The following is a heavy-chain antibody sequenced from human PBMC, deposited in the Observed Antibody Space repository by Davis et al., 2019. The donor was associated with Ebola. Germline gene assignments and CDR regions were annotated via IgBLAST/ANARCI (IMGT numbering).Heavy chain of an antibody. Sequence: PSETLSLTCTVSGGSISSHYWSWIRQPPGKGLEWIGYIYYSGSTNYNPSLKSRVTISVDTSKNQFSLKLSSVTAADTAVYYCARVGSSGWTRVDAFDIWGQGTTVTVSS. J-gene: IGHJ3*02. CDR1: GGSISSHY. CDR3: ARVGSSGWTRVDAFDI. CDR2: IYYSGST. V-gene: IGHV4-59*11. D-gene: IGHD6-19*01.